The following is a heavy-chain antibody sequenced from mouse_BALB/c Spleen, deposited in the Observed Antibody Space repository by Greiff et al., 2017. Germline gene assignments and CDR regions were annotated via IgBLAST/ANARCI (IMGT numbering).Heavy chain of an antibody. V-gene: IGHV2-9*02. D-gene: IGHD2-13*01. CDR3: ARDDGDYDARDY. Sequence: QVQLKESGPGLVAPSQSLSITCTVSGFSLTSYGVHWVRQPPGKGLEWLGVICAGGSTNYNSALMSRMSISKDNAKSQVFLKMNRLRTDDTAMYYCARDDGDYDARDYWGQGTSVTVSS. CDR2: ICAGGST. J-gene: IGHJ4*01. CDR1: GFSLTSYG.